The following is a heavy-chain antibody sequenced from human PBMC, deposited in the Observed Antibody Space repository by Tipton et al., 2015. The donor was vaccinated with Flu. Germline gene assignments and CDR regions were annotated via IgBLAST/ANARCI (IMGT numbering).Heavy chain of an antibody. V-gene: IGHV1-46*01. Sequence: QVQLVQSGAEVKKPGASVKVSCKASGYTFTSYYMHWVRQAPGQGLEWMGIINPSGGSTSYAQKFQGRVTMTRDTSTSTVYMELSSLRSEDTAVYYCARGGRGCGELYDYYYYGMDVWGQGTTVTVSS. CDR3: ARGGRGCGELYDYYYYGMDV. J-gene: IGHJ6*02. D-gene: IGHD3-10*01. CDR2: INPSGGST. CDR1: GYTFTSYY.